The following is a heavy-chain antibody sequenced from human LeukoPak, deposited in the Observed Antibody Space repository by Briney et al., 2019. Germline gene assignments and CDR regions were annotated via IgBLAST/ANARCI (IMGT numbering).Heavy chain of an antibody. V-gene: IGHV4-39*07. CDR1: GASISSSNYY. CDR2: IYYSGST. CDR3: ARFELNDSSGYYIVV. J-gene: IGHJ4*02. Sequence: SETLSLTCTVSGASISSSNYYWGWIRQPPGKGLEWIGSIYYSGSTYYNPSLKSRVTISVDTSKNQFSLKVSSVTAADTAVYYCARFELNDSSGYYIVVWGQGTLVTVSS. D-gene: IGHD3-22*01.